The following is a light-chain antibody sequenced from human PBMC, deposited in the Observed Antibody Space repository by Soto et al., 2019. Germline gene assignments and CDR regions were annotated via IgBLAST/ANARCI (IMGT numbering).Light chain of an antibody. J-gene: IGKJ1*01. Sequence: DIPMTQSPSTLSASVGDRVTITCRASQTISRQLAWYQQKPGKAPKVLIYDASNLESGVPSRFSGSGSGTEFTLTISSLQPDDFATYYCQQYNSYKSFGQRTKVESK. CDR2: DAS. CDR1: QTISRQ. CDR3: QQYNSYKS. V-gene: IGKV1-5*01.